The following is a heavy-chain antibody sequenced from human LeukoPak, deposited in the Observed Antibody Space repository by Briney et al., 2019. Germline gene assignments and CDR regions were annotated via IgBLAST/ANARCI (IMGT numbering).Heavy chain of an antibody. J-gene: IGHJ4*02. Sequence: SWVXXAXGQGLEWXXWISAYNGDTNYAQKLQGRVTMTTDTSTSTAYMELRSLRSDDTAVYYCARTRGYSYPLNFDYWGQGTLVTVSS. CDR2: ISAYNGDT. V-gene: IGHV1-18*01. D-gene: IGHD5-18*01. CDR3: ARTRGYSYPLNFDY.